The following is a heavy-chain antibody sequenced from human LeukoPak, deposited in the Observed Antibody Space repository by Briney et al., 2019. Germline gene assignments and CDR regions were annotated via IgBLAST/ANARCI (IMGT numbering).Heavy chain of an antibody. Sequence: GESLKICCKGSGYSFTSYWISWVRQMPGKGLEWMGRIDPSDSYTNYSPSFQGHVTISADKSISTAYLQWSSLKASDTAMYYCLLKGYCSSTSCYPFDYWGQGTLVTVSS. V-gene: IGHV5-10-1*01. J-gene: IGHJ4*02. CDR2: IDPSDSYT. D-gene: IGHD2-2*01. CDR3: LLKGYCSSTSCYPFDY. CDR1: GYSFTSYW.